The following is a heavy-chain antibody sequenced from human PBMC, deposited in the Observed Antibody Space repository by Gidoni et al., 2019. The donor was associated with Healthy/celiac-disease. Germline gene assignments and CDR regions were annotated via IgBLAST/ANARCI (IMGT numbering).Heavy chain of an antibody. J-gene: IGHJ4*02. CDR2: MSYDGSNK. D-gene: IGHD6-19*01. V-gene: IGHV3-30-3*01. Sequence: QVQLVESGGGVVQPGRSMRLSCAASGFTFSSSAMPWVRQAPGKGLEWVAVMSYDGSNKYYAGSVKGRFTISRDNSKNTLYLQMNSLRAEDTAVYYCASELGAYSSCWYGRVDYWGQGTLVTVSS. CDR1: GFTFSSSA. CDR3: ASELGAYSSCWYGRVDY.